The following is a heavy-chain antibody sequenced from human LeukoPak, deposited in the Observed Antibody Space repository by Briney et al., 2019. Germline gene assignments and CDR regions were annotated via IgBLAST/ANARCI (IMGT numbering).Heavy chain of an antibody. CDR1: GFTFSSYA. CDR3: AKDLEYYDSSGYPGAFDY. D-gene: IGHD3-22*01. Sequence: GGSLRLSCAASGFTFSSYAMSWVRQAPGKGLEWVSAISGSGGSTYYADSVKGRFTLSRDNSKNTLYLQMNSLRAEDTAVYYCAKDLEYYDSSGYPGAFDYWGQGTLVTVSS. V-gene: IGHV3-23*01. CDR2: ISGSGGST. J-gene: IGHJ4*02.